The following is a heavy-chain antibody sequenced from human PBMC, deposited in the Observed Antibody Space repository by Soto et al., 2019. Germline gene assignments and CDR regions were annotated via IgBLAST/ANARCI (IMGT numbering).Heavy chain of an antibody. CDR2: INPSGGST. D-gene: IGHD3-3*01. V-gene: IGHV1-46*01. CDR3: ARDVRIFGVVAPNYYYGMDV. CDR1: GYTFTSYY. J-gene: IGHJ6*02. Sequence: ASVKVSCKASGYTFTSYYMHWVRQAPGQGLEWMGIINPSGGSTSYAQKFQGRVTMTRDTSTSTVYMELSSLRSEDTAVYYCARDVRIFGVVAPNYYYGMDVWGQGTTVTVSS.